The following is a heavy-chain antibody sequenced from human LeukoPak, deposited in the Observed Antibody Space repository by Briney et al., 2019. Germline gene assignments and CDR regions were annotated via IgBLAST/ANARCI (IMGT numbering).Heavy chain of an antibody. CDR1: GFTFSSYW. Sequence: PGGSLRLSCAASGFTFSSYWMSWVRQAPGKGLEWVANIKQDGSEKYYVDSVKGRFSISRDNAKNSLYLQMNRLRAEDTAVYYCASLMTSEVGFDYWGQGTLVTVSS. J-gene: IGHJ4*02. CDR3: ASLMTSEVGFDY. D-gene: IGHD2-8*01. V-gene: IGHV3-7*05. CDR2: IKQDGSEK.